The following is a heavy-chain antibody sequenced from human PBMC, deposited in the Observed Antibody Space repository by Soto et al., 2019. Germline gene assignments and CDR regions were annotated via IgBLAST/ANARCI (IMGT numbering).Heavy chain of an antibody. CDR1: GYTFTGYY. CDR3: ARAADVVVAAHPLYNWFDP. D-gene: IGHD2-15*01. V-gene: IGHV1-2*02. CDR2: INPNSGGT. J-gene: IGHJ5*02. Sequence: ASVKVSCKASGYTFTGYYMHRVRQAPGQGLEWMGWINPNSGGTNYAQKFQGRVTMTRDTSISTAYMELSRLRSDDTAVYYCARAADVVVAAHPLYNWFDPWGQGTLVTVSS.